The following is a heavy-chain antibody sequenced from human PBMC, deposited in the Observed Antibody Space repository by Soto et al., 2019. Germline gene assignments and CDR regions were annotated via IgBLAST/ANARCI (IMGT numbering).Heavy chain of an antibody. J-gene: IGHJ4*02. CDR1: CCSISSSSFY. CDR2: IYYSVST. Sequence: LSLTCTVPCCSISSSSFYWCWIRQPPETGVEWIGSIYYSVSTYYNPSLKSRVTISIDTSKNQFSLKLSSVTAEDTDVYYCARQGPRITIFGVVSYFDYWGQGTLVTVSS. V-gene: IGHV4-39*01. D-gene: IGHD3-3*01. CDR3: ARQGPRITIFGVVSYFDY.